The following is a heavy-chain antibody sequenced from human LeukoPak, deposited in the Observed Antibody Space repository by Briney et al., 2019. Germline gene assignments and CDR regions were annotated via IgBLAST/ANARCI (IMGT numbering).Heavy chain of an antibody. Sequence: SETLSLTCAVSGYSISSGYYWGWIRQPPGKGLEWIGSIYHSGSTYYNPSLKSRVTISVDTSKNQFSLKLSSVTAADTAVYYCARLSSSGWSYWGQGTLVTVSS. CDR3: ARLSSSGWSY. CDR1: GYSISSGYY. J-gene: IGHJ4*02. D-gene: IGHD6-19*01. CDR2: IYHSGST. V-gene: IGHV4-38-2*01.